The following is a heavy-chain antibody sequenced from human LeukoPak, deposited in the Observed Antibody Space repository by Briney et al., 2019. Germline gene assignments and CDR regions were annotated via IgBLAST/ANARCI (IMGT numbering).Heavy chain of an antibody. J-gene: IGHJ6*02. D-gene: IGHD1-14*01. V-gene: IGHV4-30-4*01. CDR2: IYYSGST. Sequence: PSETLSLTCAVYGGSFSGYYWSWIRQPPGKGLEWIGYIYYSGSTYYNPSLKSRVTISVDTSKNQFSLKLSSVTAADTAVYYCARNPYYYYGMDVWGQGTTVTVSS. CDR1: GGSFSGYY. CDR3: ARNPYYYYGMDV.